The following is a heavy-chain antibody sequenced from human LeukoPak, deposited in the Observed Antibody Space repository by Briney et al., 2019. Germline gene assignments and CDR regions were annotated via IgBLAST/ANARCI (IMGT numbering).Heavy chain of an antibody. CDR2: IHYSGST. Sequence: SETLSLTCTVSGDSISISSYYWGWIRQPPEKGLEWIGSIHYSGSTYYNPSLKSRVTISVDTSKNQFSLKLSSVTAADTAVYYCARRARRGSHIDYWGQGTLVTVSS. J-gene: IGHJ4*02. D-gene: IGHD3-16*01. CDR3: ARRARRGSHIDY. V-gene: IGHV4-39*01. CDR1: GDSISISSYY.